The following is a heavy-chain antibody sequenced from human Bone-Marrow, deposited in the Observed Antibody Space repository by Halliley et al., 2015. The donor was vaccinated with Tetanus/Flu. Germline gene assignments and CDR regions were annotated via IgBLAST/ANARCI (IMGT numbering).Heavy chain of an antibody. CDR2: SGAYA. Sequence: SGAYAYYADSVKGRFTISRDNSKNTLYLQMNSLRAEDTAVYFCAKDWAHYYDNSVVQWGFDFWVLGTLVTVSS. D-gene: IGHD3-22*01. CDR3: AKDWAHYYDNSVVQWGFDF. J-gene: IGHJ4*02. V-gene: IGHV3-23*01.